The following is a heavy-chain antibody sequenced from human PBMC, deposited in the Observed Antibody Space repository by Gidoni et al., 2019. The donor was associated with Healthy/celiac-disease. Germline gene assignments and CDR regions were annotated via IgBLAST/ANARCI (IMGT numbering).Heavy chain of an antibody. CDR2: ISYDGSNK. D-gene: IGHD3-22*01. CDR3: ARRGSSGGYVDY. CDR1: GFTFISYA. Sequence: QVQLVESGGGVVQSGRSLRLSCAASGFTFISYALHWVCQAPGQGLEWVAVISYDGSNKYYADSVKGRFTISRDNSKNTLYLQMNSLRAEDTAVYYCARRGSSGGYVDYWGQGTLVTVSS. V-gene: IGHV3-30-3*01. J-gene: IGHJ4*02.